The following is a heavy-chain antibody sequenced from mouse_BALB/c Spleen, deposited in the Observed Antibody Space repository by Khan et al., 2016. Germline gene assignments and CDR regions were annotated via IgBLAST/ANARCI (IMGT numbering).Heavy chain of an antibody. Sequence: QIQLVQSGPELKKPGETVKIFCKASGYTFTNYGMNWVKQAPGKGLKWMGWINTYTGEPTYVDDFKGRFAFSLETSASPAYLQINNLKNEDPAIYFWARYYGTSYGWFAYWGQGTLVSVSA. CDR2: INTYTGEP. D-gene: IGHD1-1*01. CDR3: ARYYGTSYGWFAY. J-gene: IGHJ3*01. V-gene: IGHV9-3-1*01. CDR1: GYTFTNYG.